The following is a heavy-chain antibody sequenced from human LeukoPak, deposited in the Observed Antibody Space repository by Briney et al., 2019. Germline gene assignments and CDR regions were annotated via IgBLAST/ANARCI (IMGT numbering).Heavy chain of an antibody. CDR2: INPSGGST. D-gene: IGHD3-10*01. J-gene: IGHJ4*02. V-gene: IGHV1-46*01. Sequence: ASVKVSCKASGYTFTSYYMHWVRQAPGQGLEWMGIINPSGGSTSYAQKFQGRVTMTGDTSTSTVYVELSSLRSEDTAVYYCARDRSVRFGELSEVGAYFDYWGQGTLVTVSS. CDR1: GYTFTSYY. CDR3: ARDRSVRFGELSEVGAYFDY.